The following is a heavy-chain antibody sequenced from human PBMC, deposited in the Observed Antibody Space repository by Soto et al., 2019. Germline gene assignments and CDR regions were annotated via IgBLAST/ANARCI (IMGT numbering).Heavy chain of an antibody. CDR2: IKRNSDGGRT. CDR3: TPGSAEGV. CDR1: GFTFYNSW. Sequence: EVQLVESGGGLVKPGGSLRLSCAASGFTFYNSWMNWVRQAPGKGLEWVGRIKRNSDGGRTDYSAPVKGRFTISRDDSENMLYLQMNSLKTEYTAVYDCTPGSAEGVWGQGTTVSVSS. V-gene: IGHV3-15*07. J-gene: IGHJ6*02.